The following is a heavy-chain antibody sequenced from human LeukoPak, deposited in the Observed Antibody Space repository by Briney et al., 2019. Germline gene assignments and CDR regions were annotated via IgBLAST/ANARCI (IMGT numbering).Heavy chain of an antibody. CDR1: GGSFSGSNW. Sequence: SETLSLTCAVSGGSFSGSNWWSWVRQPPGKGLEWIGEIYHSGSTNYNPSLKSRVTISLDKSKNHFSLKLSSVTAADTAVYYCARDSDESSGYYPLDAFEIWGQGTMVTVSS. J-gene: IGHJ3*02. CDR2: IYHSGST. D-gene: IGHD3-22*01. V-gene: IGHV4-4*02. CDR3: ARDSDESSGYYPLDAFEI.